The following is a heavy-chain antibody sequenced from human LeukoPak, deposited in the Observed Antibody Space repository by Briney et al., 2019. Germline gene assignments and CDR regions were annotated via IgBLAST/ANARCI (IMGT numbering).Heavy chain of an antibody. J-gene: IGHJ4*02. CDR1: GFTFSNYA. V-gene: IGHV3-23*01. D-gene: IGHD6-25*01. CDR2: ISGSGAST. CDR3: APDLRGSASSLDD. Sequence: GGSLRLSCAASGFTFSNYAMSWVRQAPGKGLEWVSLISGSGASTYYPDSVKGRFTISRDNSKNTLSLQMNSLRAEDTAVYYCAPDLRGSASSLDDWGQGTLVTVSS.